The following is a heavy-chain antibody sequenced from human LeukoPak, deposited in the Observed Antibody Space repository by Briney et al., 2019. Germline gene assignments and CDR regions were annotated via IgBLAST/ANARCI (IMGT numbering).Heavy chain of an antibody. Sequence: PSETLSLTCTVSGGSISSSSYHWGWIRQPPGKGLEWIGSIYYRGSTYYNPSLKSRVTISVDTSKKQLSLKLRSVTAADTAVYYCARLRDEGYSDGSLDYWGQGTLVTVSS. J-gene: IGHJ4*02. V-gene: IGHV4-39*01. CDR3: ARLRDEGYSDGSLDY. D-gene: IGHD5-18*01. CDR2: IYYRGST. CDR1: GGSISSSSYH.